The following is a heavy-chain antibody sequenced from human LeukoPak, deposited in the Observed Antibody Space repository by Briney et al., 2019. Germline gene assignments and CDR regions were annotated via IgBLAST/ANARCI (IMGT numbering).Heavy chain of an antibody. D-gene: IGHD6-19*01. CDR3: ARVGSGWQLEF. Sequence: SQTLSLTCAISGDSVSSNSAAWNWFRQSPSRGLEWLGRTYYRSKWYSDYAVNVKSRITINPDTSKSQFSLQLNSATPEDSAVYYCARVGSGWQLEFWGQGTLVTVSS. CDR1: GDSVSSNSAA. CDR2: TYYRSKWYS. V-gene: IGHV6-1*01. J-gene: IGHJ4*02.